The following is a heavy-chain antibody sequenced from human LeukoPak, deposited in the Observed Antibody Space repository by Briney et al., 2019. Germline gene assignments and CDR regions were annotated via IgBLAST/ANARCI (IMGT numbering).Heavy chain of an antibody. Sequence: ASVKVSCKASGGTFSSYAISWVRQAPGQGLEWMGRIIPILGIANYAQKFQGRVTMTRDTSTSTVYMELSSLRSEDTAVYYCARGRNYDPSGIFDYWGQGTLVTVSS. J-gene: IGHJ4*02. CDR3: ARGRNYDPSGIFDY. D-gene: IGHD3-10*01. CDR1: GGTFSSYA. V-gene: IGHV1-69*04. CDR2: IIPILGIA.